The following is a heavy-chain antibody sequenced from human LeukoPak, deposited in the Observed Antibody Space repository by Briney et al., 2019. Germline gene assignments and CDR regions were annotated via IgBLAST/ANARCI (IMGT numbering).Heavy chain of an antibody. CDR1: GFTFSSYS. Sequence: GGSLRLSCAASGFTFSSYSMSWVRQAPGKGLKWVSAISDSGGNTYSADSVRGRFTISRDNSRNTLYLQMNTLSPDDTAVYYCAKLYGSGTYNNYFHYWGQGTLVTVSS. J-gene: IGHJ4*02. CDR3: AKLYGSGTYNNYFHY. CDR2: ISDSGGNT. V-gene: IGHV3-23*01. D-gene: IGHD3-10*01.